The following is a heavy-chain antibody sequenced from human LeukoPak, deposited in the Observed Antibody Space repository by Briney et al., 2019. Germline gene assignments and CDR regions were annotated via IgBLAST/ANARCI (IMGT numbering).Heavy chain of an antibody. CDR3: ARDSNYSSSWYVDAFDI. CDR2: IYTSGST. J-gene: IGHJ3*02. D-gene: IGHD6-13*01. CDR1: VGSISSYY. V-gene: IGHV4-4*07. Sequence: SETLSLTCTVSVGSISSYYWSWIRQPAGKGLEWIGRIYTSGSTNYNPSLKSRVTMSVDTSKNQFSLKLSSVTAADTAVYYCARDSNYSSSWYVDAFDIWGQGTMVTVSS.